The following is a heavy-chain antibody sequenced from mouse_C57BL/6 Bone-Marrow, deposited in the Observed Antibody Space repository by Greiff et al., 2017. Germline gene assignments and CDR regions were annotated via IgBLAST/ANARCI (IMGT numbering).Heavy chain of an antibody. CDR2: IRSKSNNYAT. CDR1: GFSFNTYA. D-gene: IGHD4-1*01. Sequence: EVQLVESGGGLVQPKGSLKLSCAASGFSFNTYAMNWVRQAPGKGLEWVARIRSKSNNYATYYADSVKDRFTISRDDSESMLYLQMNNLKTEDTAMYYCVRLEGDWAFAYWGQGTLVTVSA. CDR3: VRLEGDWAFAY. J-gene: IGHJ3*01. V-gene: IGHV10-1*01.